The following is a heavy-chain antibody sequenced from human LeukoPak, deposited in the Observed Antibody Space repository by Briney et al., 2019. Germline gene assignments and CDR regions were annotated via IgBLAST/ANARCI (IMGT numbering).Heavy chain of an antibody. CDR2: IKQDGSEK. CDR1: GFTFSSYW. Sequence: SGGSLRLSCAASGFTFSSYWMSWVRQAPVKALEWVANIKQDGSEKYYVDSVKGRFTISRDNAKNSLYLQMNSLRAEDTAVYYCARESGRRYCSSTSRYSGCWFDPWGQGTLVTVSS. J-gene: IGHJ5*02. V-gene: IGHV3-7*01. CDR3: ARESGRRYCSSTSRYSGCWFDP. D-gene: IGHD2-2*01.